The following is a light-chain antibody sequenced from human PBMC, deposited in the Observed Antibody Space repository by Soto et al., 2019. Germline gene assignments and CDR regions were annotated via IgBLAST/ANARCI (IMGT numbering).Light chain of an antibody. CDR3: QQYYSTLWT. V-gene: IGKV3-20*01. J-gene: IGKJ1*01. CDR2: GAS. CDR1: QSVSNNY. Sequence: EIVLTQSPGALSLSPGERAALSCRASQSVSNNYLAWYQQKPGQAPRLLIYGASNRATGIPDRFSGSGSGTDFTLTISSLQAEDVAVYYCQQYYSTLWTFGQGTKVDI.